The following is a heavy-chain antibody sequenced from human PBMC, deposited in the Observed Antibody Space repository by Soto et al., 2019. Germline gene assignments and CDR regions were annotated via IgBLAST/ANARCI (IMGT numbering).Heavy chain of an antibody. D-gene: IGHD1-26*01. J-gene: IGHJ3*02. V-gene: IGHV1-69*01. CDR1: GGTFSSYA. CDR3: ARWLSGSYGKGAFDI. CDR2: IIPIFGTA. Sequence: QVQLVQPGAEVKKPGSSVKVSCKASGGTFSSYAISWVRQAPGQGLEWMGGIIPIFGTANYAQKFQGRVTITADESTSTAYMDLSSLRSEDTAVYYCARWLSGSYGKGAFDIWGQGTMVTVSS.